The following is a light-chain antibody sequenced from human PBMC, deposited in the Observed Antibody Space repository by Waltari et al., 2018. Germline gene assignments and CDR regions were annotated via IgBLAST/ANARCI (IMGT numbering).Light chain of an antibody. CDR2: GAS. CDR3: QQYNNWPPHT. Sequence: EIVMTQYPATLSVSPGERATLPCRASQSVSSNLAWYQQKPGQAPRLLIYGASTRATGIPARFSGSGSGTEFTLTISSMQSEDFAVYYCQQYNNWPPHTFGQGTKLGIK. CDR1: QSVSSN. V-gene: IGKV3-15*01. J-gene: IGKJ2*01.